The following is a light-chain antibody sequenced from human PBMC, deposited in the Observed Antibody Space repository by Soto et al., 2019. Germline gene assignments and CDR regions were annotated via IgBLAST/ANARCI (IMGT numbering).Light chain of an antibody. V-gene: IGKV3-20*01. Sequence: EIVLTQSPGTLSLSPGERATLSCRASQSVSSSYLAWYQQKPGQAPRLLIYGASSRATGIPDRFSGSGSGTDFTLIISSLEPEDFAVYYCQQYGSSPRTFGQGTKV. CDR2: GAS. CDR1: QSVSSSY. J-gene: IGKJ1*01. CDR3: QQYGSSPRT.